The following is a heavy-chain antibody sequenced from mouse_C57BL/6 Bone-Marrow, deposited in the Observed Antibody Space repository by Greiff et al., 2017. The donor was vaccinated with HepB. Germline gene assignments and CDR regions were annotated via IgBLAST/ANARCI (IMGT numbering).Heavy chain of an antibody. J-gene: IGHJ3*01. V-gene: IGHV5-4*01. Sequence: EVKLMESGGGLVKPGGSLKLSCAASGFTFSSYAMSWVRQTPEKRLEWVATISDGGSYTYYPDNVKGRFTISRDNAKNNLYLQMSHLKSEDTAMYYGAREGDYDYDVGGFAYWGQGTLVTVSA. CDR1: GFTFSSYA. D-gene: IGHD2-4*01. CDR2: ISDGGSYT. CDR3: AREGDYDYDVGGFAY.